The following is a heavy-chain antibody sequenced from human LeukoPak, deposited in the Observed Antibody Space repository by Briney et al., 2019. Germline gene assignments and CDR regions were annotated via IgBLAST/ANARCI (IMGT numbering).Heavy chain of an antibody. CDR2: ISAYNGNT. CDR3: ARNHVRHSPYYYYVDV. D-gene: IGHD1-14*01. J-gene: IGHJ6*03. CDR1: GYTFTSYG. Sequence: ASVKVSCKASGYTFTSYGISWVRQAPGQGLEWMGWISAYNGNTNYAQKLQGRVTMTTDTSTSTAYMELRSLRSDDTAVYYCARNHVRHSPYYYYVDVWGKGTTVTVSS. V-gene: IGHV1-18*01.